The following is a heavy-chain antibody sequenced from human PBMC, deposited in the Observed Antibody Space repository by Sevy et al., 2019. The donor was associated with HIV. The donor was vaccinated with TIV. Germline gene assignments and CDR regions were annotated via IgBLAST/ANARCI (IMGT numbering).Heavy chain of an antibody. CDR1: GYTFIKHP. Sequence: ASVKVSCKTSGYTFIKHPLSWVRQAPGQGLEWMGCIRTYNGEKKYAQKFQGRATMTTDTSTVTAYMELSSLRSDDTAVYYCARDSDGSGRYYLDYFDSWGQGTLVTVSS. CDR3: ARDSDGSGRYYLDYFDS. CDR2: IRTYNGEK. V-gene: IGHV1-18*01. D-gene: IGHD3-22*01. J-gene: IGHJ4*02.